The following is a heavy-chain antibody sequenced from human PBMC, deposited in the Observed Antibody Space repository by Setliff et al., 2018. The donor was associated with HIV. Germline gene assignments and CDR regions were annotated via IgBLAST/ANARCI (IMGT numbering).Heavy chain of an antibody. CDR1: GGSISSGNW. D-gene: IGHD3-3*01. V-gene: IGHV4-4*02. J-gene: IGHJ3*01. CDR2: IYHSGSA. Sequence: SETLSLTCAVSGGSISSGNWLNWVRQPPGKGLEWIGEIYHSGSANYNPSLKSRVTISVDKSKNQFSLKLSSVTAADTAVYYCARGDNFWSGYNFWGKGTMLT. CDR3: ARGDNFWSGYNF.